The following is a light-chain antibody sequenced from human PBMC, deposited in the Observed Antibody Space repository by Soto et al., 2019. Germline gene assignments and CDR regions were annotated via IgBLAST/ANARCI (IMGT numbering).Light chain of an antibody. CDR2: AAS. V-gene: IGKV1-9*01. CDR3: QQLNSYPPWT. J-gene: IGKJ1*01. Sequence: DIQLTQSPSFLSASVGDRFTITCRASQGIYSYLAWYQRNPGKAPKLLIYAASTLQSGVPSRFSVSGSGTEFTLTISSLQPEDFATYYCQQLNSYPPWTFGQGTKVELK. CDR1: QGIYSY.